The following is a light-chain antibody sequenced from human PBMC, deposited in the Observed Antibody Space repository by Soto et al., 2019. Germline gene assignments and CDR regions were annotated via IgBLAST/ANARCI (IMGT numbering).Light chain of an antibody. CDR2: DAS. CDR1: QSVSSNY. CDR3: QQYFNWWT. J-gene: IGKJ1*01. V-gene: IGKV3-20*01. Sequence: DSVLTQSPGTLSLSPGERATLSCRASQSVSSNYLAWYQQKPGQAPRLLIHDASNRATGIPARFSGSGSGTDFTLTISSLEPEDFAVYHCQQYFNWWTFGQGTKVDIK.